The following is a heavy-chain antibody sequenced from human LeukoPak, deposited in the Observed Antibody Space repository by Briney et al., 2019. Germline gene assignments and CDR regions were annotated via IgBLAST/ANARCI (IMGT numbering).Heavy chain of an antibody. V-gene: IGHV4-59*11. CDR1: GGSISSHY. J-gene: IGHJ4*02. Sequence: SETLSLTCTVSGGSISSHYWSWIRQPPGKGLEWIGCIYYSGSTNYNPSLKSRVTISVDTSKNQFSLKLSSVTAADTAVYYCARGIRIVGAIIEYFDYWGQGTLVTVSS. CDR2: IYYSGST. D-gene: IGHD1-26*01. CDR3: ARGIRIVGAIIEYFDY.